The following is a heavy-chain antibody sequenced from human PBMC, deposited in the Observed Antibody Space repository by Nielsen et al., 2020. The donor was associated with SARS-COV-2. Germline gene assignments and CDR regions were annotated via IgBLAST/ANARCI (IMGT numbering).Heavy chain of an antibody. D-gene: IGHD6-19*01. V-gene: IGHV6-1*01. J-gene: IGHJ4*02. CDR2: TYYRSKWYN. CDR1: GDSVSSNSAA. CDR3: ARHRGYSSGWLDY. Sequence: SQTLSLTCAISGDSVSSNSAAWNWIRQSPSRGLEWLGRTYYRSKWYNDYAVSVKSRITINPDTSKNQFSLQLSSVTAADTAVYYCARHRGYSSGWLDYWGQGTLVTVSS.